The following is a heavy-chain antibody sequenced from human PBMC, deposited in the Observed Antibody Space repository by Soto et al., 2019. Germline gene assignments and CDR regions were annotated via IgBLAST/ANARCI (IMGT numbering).Heavy chain of an antibody. J-gene: IGHJ5*02. D-gene: IGHD2-15*01. CDR1: GGSISSGSYY. CDR3: ARGGDCSGGSCYSGWFDP. Sequence: SETLSLTCTVSGGSISSGSYYWSWIRQPPGKGLEWIGYIYYSGSTNYNPSLKSRVTISVDTSKNQFSLKLSSVTAADTAVYYCARGGDCSGGSCYSGWFDPWGQGTLVTVSS. CDR2: IYYSGST. V-gene: IGHV4-61*01.